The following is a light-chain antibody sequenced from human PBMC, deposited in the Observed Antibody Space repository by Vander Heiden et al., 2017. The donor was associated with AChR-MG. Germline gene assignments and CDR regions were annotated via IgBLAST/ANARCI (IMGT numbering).Light chain of an antibody. CDR2: YDR. Sequence: SSVLPHPPSVSVAPGKAARIACGGDNIGNKRVDGYQQKPGQAPVLVIYYDRDRPSGIPERVSGSNSGNTATLTISRVEAGDEADYYCQLWDTGSDLVVFGGGTKLTVL. CDR3: QLWDTGSDLVV. V-gene: IGLV3-21*04. J-gene: IGLJ2*01. CDR1: NIGNKR.